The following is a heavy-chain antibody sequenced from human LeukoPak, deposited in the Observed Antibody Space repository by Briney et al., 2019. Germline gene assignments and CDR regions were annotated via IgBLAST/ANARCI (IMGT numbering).Heavy chain of an antibody. CDR3: ARGGYYDSSGRPRDFDP. Sequence: PSETLSLTCTVSGGSTSSYYWSWIRQPSGKGLEWIGYIYYSGSTNYNPSLKSRVTISVDTSENQFSLKLSSVTAADTAVYYCARGGYYDSSGRPRDFDPWGQGTLVTVSS. D-gene: IGHD3-22*01. V-gene: IGHV4-59*01. CDR2: IYYSGST. J-gene: IGHJ5*02. CDR1: GGSTSSYY.